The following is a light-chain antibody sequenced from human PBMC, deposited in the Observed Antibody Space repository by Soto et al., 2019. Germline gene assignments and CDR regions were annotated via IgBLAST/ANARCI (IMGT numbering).Light chain of an antibody. J-gene: IGKJ4*01. Sequence: DIVLTQSPCTLSLSPGDKVTLSCKARQRIGSAHLTWFQQRPGQAPRLLIYGASTRDTGIPDRFGGGGSGTDFTLTISSLEPEDFALYHCLQNDTSPRTFGGGTKVDIK. V-gene: IGKV3-20*01. CDR1: QRIGSAH. CDR3: LQNDTSPRT. CDR2: GAS.